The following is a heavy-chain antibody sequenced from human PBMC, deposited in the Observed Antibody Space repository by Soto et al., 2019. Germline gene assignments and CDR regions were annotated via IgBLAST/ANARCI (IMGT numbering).Heavy chain of an antibody. J-gene: IGHJ2*01. Sequence: EVQVLQSGGGLVQPGGSLRLSCAASGLTFSRFAMSWVRQAPGKGLEWVATIHGSGAITNYADSVRGRFTISRDNSKDTMYLQLNTLGVEDTAVYYCAKDKGPGSYTNWCFDVWGRGTLVTVSS. D-gene: IGHD3-10*01. V-gene: IGHV3-23*01. CDR1: GLTFSRFA. CDR2: IHGSGAIT. CDR3: AKDKGPGSYTNWCFDV.